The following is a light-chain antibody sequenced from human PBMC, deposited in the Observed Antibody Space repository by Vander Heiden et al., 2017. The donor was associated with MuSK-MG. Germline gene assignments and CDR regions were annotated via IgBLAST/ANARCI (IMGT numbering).Light chain of an antibody. J-gene: IGLJ2*01. Sequence: SSELTQDPAVSVALGQTVRITCQGDSLRSYYASWYQQKPGQAPVLVIYGKNNRPSGIPDRFSGSSSGNTASLTITGAQAEEEADYYCNSRDSSGGRVFGGGTKLTVL. V-gene: IGLV3-19*01. CDR2: GKN. CDR3: NSRDSSGGRV. CDR1: SLRSYY.